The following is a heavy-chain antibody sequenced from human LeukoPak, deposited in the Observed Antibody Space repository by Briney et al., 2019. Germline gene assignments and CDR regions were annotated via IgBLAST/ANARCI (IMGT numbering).Heavy chain of an antibody. J-gene: IGHJ1*01. V-gene: IGHV3-30-3*01. CDR3: ERILSLYGSWRFFVF. CDR1: GFTFSNYA. CDR2: ISYDGSIK. D-gene: IGHD3-10*01. Sequence: TGGSLRLSCAASGFTFSNYAMHWIRQAPGKGLEWVAVISYDGSIKYYADSLKGRFTISRDNSKNTLYLQMNSLRAEDTAVYYFERILSLYGSWRFFVFWGQGTLVTVSS.